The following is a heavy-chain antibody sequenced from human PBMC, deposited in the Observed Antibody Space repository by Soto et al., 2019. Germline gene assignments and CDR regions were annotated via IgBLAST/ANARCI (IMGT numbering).Heavy chain of an antibody. CDR2: ISYDGSNK. Sequence: GGSLRLSCAASGFTFSSYGMHWVRQAPGKGLEWVAVISYDGSNKYYADSVKGRFTISRDNSKNTLYLQMNSLRAEDTAVYYCANLELAVAGLDYWGQGTLGTVSS. CDR1: GFTFSSYG. J-gene: IGHJ4*02. CDR3: ANLELAVAGLDY. D-gene: IGHD6-19*01. V-gene: IGHV3-30*18.